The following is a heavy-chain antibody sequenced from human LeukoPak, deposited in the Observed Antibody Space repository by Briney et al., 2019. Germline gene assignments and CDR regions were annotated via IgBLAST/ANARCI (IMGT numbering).Heavy chain of an antibody. CDR2: ISSNGGST. CDR1: GFTFSSYA. V-gene: IGHV3-64*01. D-gene: IGHD5-12*01. Sequence: PGGSLRLSCVASGFTFSSYAMHWVRQAPGKGLEYVSAISSNGGSTYYANSVKGRFTISRDNSKNTLYLQMGSLRSEDTAVYYCASTIGPLVATILDYFDYWGQGTLVTVSS. CDR3: ASTIGPLVATILDYFDY. J-gene: IGHJ4*02.